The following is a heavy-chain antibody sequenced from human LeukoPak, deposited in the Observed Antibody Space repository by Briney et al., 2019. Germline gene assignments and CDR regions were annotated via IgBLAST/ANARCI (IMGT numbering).Heavy chain of an antibody. D-gene: IGHD3-10*01. V-gene: IGHV4-4*07. CDR3: ARTMIRGVENWFGP. CDR1: GGSISSYY. J-gene: IGHJ5*02. CDR2: MYIIGRS. Sequence: SETLSLTCTVSGGSISSYYWSWIRQPAGKGLEWIGRMYIIGRSNYNPSLRSRVTMSVDTSKNQLSLKLRSVTAADTAVYYCARTMIRGVENWFGPWGQGTLVTVSS.